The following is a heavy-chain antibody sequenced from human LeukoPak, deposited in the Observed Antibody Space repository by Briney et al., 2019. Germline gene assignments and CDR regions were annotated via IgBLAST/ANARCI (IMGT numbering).Heavy chain of an antibody. CDR3: ARERRYGSGSYYNSPTNWFDP. V-gene: IGHV4-34*01. CDR2: INHSGST. CDR1: GGSFSGYY. D-gene: IGHD3-10*01. Sequence: SETLSLTCAVYGGSFSGYYWSWIRQPPGKGLEWIGEINHSGSTNYNPSLKSRVTISVDTSKNQFSLKLSSVTAADTAVYYCARERRYGSGSYYNSPTNWFDPWGQGTLVTVSS. J-gene: IGHJ5*02.